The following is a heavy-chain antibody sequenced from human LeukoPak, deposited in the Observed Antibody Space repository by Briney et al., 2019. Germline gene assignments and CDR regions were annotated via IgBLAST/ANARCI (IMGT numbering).Heavy chain of an antibody. CDR2: ITRGSIYT. CDR3: ARDPYNGSYGDDYYYYMDV. Sequence: GGSLRLSCAASEFSVGSNYMTWVRQAPGKGLEWVSSITRGSIYTFYADSVKGRFTISRDNAKNSLSLQMNSLRAEDTAVYYCARDPYNGSYGDDYYYYMDVWGKGTTVTISS. V-gene: IGHV3-21*01. CDR1: EFSVGSNY. J-gene: IGHJ6*03. D-gene: IGHD1-26*01.